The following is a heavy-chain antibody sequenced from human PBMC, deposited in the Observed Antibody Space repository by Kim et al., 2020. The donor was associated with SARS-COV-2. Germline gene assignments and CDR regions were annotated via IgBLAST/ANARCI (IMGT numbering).Heavy chain of an antibody. Sequence: GSTDYNPSRKSRVTLSIDTSKNQFSLRLTSVTPADTAMYYCARGATMIEAWGQGTLVTVSS. CDR2: GST. D-gene: IGHD3-22*01. V-gene: IGHV4-59*09. J-gene: IGHJ5*02. CDR3: ARGATMIEA.